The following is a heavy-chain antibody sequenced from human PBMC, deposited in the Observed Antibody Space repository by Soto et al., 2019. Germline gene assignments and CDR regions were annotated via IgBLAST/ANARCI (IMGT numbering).Heavy chain of an antibody. CDR1: GFTFSNYA. D-gene: IGHD6-19*01. V-gene: IGHV3-23*01. CDR3: AKDLNVRIAVAGTWDY. CDR2: ISGSGDTT. Sequence: GGSLRLSCAASGFTFSNYAMSWVRQAPGKGLEWVSSISGSGDTTYYADSVKGRFTISRDNSKNSLYLQLNSLRAEDTAVYFCAKDLNVRIAVAGTWDYWGQGTLVTVSS. J-gene: IGHJ4*03.